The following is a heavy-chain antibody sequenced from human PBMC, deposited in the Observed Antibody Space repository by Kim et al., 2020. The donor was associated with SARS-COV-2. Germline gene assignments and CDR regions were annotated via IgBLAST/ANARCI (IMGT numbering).Heavy chain of an antibody. J-gene: IGHJ5*02. CDR3: AKDRCHSSSCRGNWFDP. D-gene: IGHD6-13*01. CDR1: GFTFSSYA. V-gene: IGHV3-23*01. Sequence: GGSLRLSCAASGFTFSSYAMSWVRQAPGKGLEWVSAISGSGGSTYYADSVKGRFTISRDNSKNTLYLQMNSLRAEETAVYYCAKDRCHSSSCRGNWFDPWGQGTLVTVSS. CDR2: ISGSGGST.